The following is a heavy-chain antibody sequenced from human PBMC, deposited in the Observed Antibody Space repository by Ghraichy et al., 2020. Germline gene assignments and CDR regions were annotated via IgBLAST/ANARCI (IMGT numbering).Heavy chain of an antibody. CDR2: INAGNGNT. CDR1: GYTFTSYA. J-gene: IGHJ4*02. D-gene: IGHD6-19*01. CDR3: ARDLVAVAGVYFDY. V-gene: IGHV1-3*01. Sequence: SFKFSCKASGYTFTSYAMHWVRQAPGQRLEWMGWINAGNGNTKYSQKFQGRVTITRDTSASTAYMELSSLRSEDTAVYYCARDLVAVAGVYFDYWGQGTLVTVSS.